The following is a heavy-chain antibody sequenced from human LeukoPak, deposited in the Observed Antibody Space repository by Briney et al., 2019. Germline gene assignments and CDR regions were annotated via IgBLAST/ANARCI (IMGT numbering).Heavy chain of an antibody. D-gene: IGHD5-18*01. Sequence: SVKVSCKASGGTFSSYAISWVRQAPGQGLEWMGGIIPIFGTANYAQKFQGRVTITTDESTSTAYMELSSLRSEDTAVYYCARAHTGGYCYGNSDYWGQGTLVTVSS. CDR2: IIPIFGTA. CDR1: GGTFSSYA. J-gene: IGHJ4*02. CDR3: ARAHTGGYCYGNSDY. V-gene: IGHV1-69*05.